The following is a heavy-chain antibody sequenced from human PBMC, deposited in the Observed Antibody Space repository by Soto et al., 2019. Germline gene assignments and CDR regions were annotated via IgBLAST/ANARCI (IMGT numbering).Heavy chain of an antibody. V-gene: IGHV4-4*02. CDR3: ARLRSLGYCSSTSCYYVEGKYNWFDP. D-gene: IGHD2-2*01. CDR1: GGSISSSNW. CDR2: IYHSGST. J-gene: IGHJ5*02. Sequence: SETLSLTCAVSGGSISSSNWWSWVRQPPGKGLEWIGEIYHSGSTNCNASLRSRVTISVDKSKNQFSLKLSSVTAADTAVYYCARLRSLGYCSSTSCYYVEGKYNWFDPWGQGTLVTVS.